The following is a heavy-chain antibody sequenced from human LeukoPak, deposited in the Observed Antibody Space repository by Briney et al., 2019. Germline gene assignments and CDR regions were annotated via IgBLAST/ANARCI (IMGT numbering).Heavy chain of an antibody. D-gene: IGHD5/OR15-5a*01. CDR2: IRYDGSNK. CDR3: AKVDVWGYSVYAMAMDV. V-gene: IGHV3-30*02. CDR1: GFTFSSYG. J-gene: IGHJ6*04. Sequence: GGSLRLSCAASGFTFSSYGMHWVRQAPGKGLEWVAFIRYDGSNKYYADSVKGRFTISRDNSKNTLYLQMYSLRAEDTAVYYCAKVDVWGYSVYAMAMDVWGKGTTVTVSS.